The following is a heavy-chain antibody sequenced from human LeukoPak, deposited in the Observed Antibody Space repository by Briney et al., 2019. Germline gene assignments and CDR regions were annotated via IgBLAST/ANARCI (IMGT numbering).Heavy chain of an antibody. CDR2: ISYDGSNK. D-gene: IGHD3-10*01. CDR3: AKDEHVSMVRGLIDY. V-gene: IGHV3-30*18. Sequence: GRSLRLSCAASGFTFSNYGMHWVRQAPGEGLEWVAVISYDGSNKYYADSVKGRFTISRDNSKNTLYLQMNSLRAEDTAVYYCAKDEHVSMVRGLIDYWGQGTLVTVSS. J-gene: IGHJ4*02. CDR1: GFTFSNYG.